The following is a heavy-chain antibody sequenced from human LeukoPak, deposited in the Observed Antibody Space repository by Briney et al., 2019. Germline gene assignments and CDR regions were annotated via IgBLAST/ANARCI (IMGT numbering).Heavy chain of an antibody. V-gene: IGHV3-49*04. CDR1: RFTFGDYA. CDR3: TRDQTPYY. CDR2: IRSKVYGGTP. Sequence: GGSLRLSCTASRFTFGDYAMTWVRQAPGKGLEWVGFIRSKVYGGTPEYAASVKGRFTISRDDSKGIAYLQMNSLKTEDTAVYYCTRDQTPYYWGQGTLVTVSS. J-gene: IGHJ4*02.